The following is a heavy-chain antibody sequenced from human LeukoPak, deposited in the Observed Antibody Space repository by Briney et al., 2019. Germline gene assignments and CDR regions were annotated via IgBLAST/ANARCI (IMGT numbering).Heavy chain of an antibody. J-gene: IGHJ4*02. Sequence: PGGSLRLSCAASEFTFSVYAMSWVRQAPGKGLQWVSSISGSAGSTYYADSVKGRFTISRNNSKNTLYLQMNSLRAEDTAVYYCAKDLEVGYACFDYWGQGTLVTVSS. V-gene: IGHV3-23*01. CDR1: EFTFSVYA. CDR3: AKDLEVGYACFDY. CDR2: ISGSAGST. D-gene: IGHD5-12*01.